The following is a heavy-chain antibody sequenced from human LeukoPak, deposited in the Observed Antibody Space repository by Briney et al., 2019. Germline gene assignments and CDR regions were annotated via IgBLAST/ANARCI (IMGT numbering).Heavy chain of an antibody. D-gene: IGHD4-17*01. J-gene: IGHJ6*03. CDR1: GFTFSSYE. CDR3: ARDQGRGVTTLPLVRNYYYYYYMDV. V-gene: IGHV3-48*03. Sequence: GGSLRLSCAASGFTFSSYEMNWVRQAPGKGLEWVSYISSSGSTIYYADSVKGRFTISRDNAKNSLYLQMNSLRAEDTAVYYCARDQGRGVTTLPLVRNYYYYYYMDVWGKGTTVTVSS. CDR2: ISSSGSTI.